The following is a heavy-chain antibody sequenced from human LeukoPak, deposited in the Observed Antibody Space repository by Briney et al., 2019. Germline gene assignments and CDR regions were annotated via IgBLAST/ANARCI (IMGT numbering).Heavy chain of an antibody. D-gene: IGHD3-10*01. V-gene: IGHV3-30-3*01. CDR3: ARDRAKLPENITMVRGVIGWFDP. CDR1: GCIFSSYA. Sequence: PGGSLRLSCAACGCIFSSYAMHWVRQAPGKGLEWVAVISYDGSNKYYADSVKGRFTISRDNSKNTLYLQMNSLRAEDTAVYYCARDRAKLPENITMVRGVIGWFDPWGQGTLVTVSS. CDR2: ISYDGSNK. J-gene: IGHJ5*02.